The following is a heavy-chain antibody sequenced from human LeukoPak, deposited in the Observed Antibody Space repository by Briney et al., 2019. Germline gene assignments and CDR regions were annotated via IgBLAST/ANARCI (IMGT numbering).Heavy chain of an antibody. J-gene: IGHJ5*02. CDR1: GYTFTCYY. CDR2: INPNSGGT. V-gene: IGHV1-2*02. CDR3: ARDVAFCSSTSCYSTWFDP. D-gene: IGHD2-2*01. Sequence: ASVKVSCKASGYTFTCYYMHWVRQAPGQGLEWMGWINPNSGGTNYAQKFQGRVTMTRDTSISTAYMELSRLRSDDTAVYYCARDVAFCSSTSCYSTWFDPWGQGTLVTVSS.